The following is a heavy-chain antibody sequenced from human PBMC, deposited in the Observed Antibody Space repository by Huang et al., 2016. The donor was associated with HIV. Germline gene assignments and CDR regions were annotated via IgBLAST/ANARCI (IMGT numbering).Heavy chain of an antibody. CDR3: ATKTAAMDI. D-gene: IGHD1-7*01. J-gene: IGHJ6*02. Sequence: VESGGRLVQPGGSIRLSCVGSTFTFGAYWMSWGGQYPGKGLEWVDNIKQDESEKYYVESVKGRFNISRDNAKKVLFLEMNNVRVEDTATYYCATKTAAMDIWGQGTTVTVS. V-gene: IGHV3-7*01. CDR1: TFTFGAYW. CDR2: IKQDESEK.